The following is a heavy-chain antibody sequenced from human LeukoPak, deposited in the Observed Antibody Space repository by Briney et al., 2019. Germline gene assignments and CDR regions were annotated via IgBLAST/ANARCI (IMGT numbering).Heavy chain of an antibody. V-gene: IGHV4-4*02. CDR3: ARVGVVRGVIIPFDY. CDR1: GGSISSSNW. J-gene: IGHJ4*02. CDR2: IYHSGST. D-gene: IGHD3-10*01. Sequence: SETLSLTCAVSGGSISSSNWWSWVRQPPGKGLEWIGEIYHSGSTNYSPSLKSRVTISVDKSKNQFSLKLSSVTAADTAVYYCARVGVVRGVIIPFDYWGQGTLVTVSS.